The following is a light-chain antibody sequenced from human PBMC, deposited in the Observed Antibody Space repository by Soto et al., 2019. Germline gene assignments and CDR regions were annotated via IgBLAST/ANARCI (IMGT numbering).Light chain of an antibody. CDR3: CSYAGDYMFV. J-gene: IGLJ1*01. V-gene: IGLV2-14*01. Sequence: QSALTQPASVSGSPGQSITISCTGTSSDVGAYNYVSWYQQHPGRAPKLVIYAVSSRPSGVSNRFSGSKSDNTASLTISGLQAEDEGDYYCCSYAGDYMFVFGTGTKLTVL. CDR1: SSDVGAYNY. CDR2: AVS.